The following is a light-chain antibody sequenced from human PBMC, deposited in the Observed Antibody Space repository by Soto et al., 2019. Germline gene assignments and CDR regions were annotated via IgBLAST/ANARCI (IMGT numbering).Light chain of an antibody. Sequence: EIVLTQSPATLYLSPGERATLSCRASQSVSSYLAWYQQKPGQAPRLLIYDASNRANGIPARFSGSGSGTDFTLTISSLEPEDFAVYYCQQRSNWPPITFGQGTRLEIK. J-gene: IGKJ5*01. CDR1: QSVSSY. CDR3: QQRSNWPPIT. CDR2: DAS. V-gene: IGKV3-11*01.